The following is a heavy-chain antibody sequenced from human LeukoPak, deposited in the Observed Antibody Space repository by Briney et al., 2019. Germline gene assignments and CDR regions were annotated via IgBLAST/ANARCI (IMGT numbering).Heavy chain of an antibody. CDR2: IIPIFGTA. Sequence: ASVKVSCKASGGTFSSYAISWVRQAPGQGLEWMGGIIPIFGTANYAQKFQGRVTITADESTSTAYMELSSLRSEDTAVYYCASLIVAEHYFDYWGQGTLVTVSS. J-gene: IGHJ4*02. V-gene: IGHV1-69*13. CDR3: ASLIVAEHYFDY. D-gene: IGHD5-12*01. CDR1: GGTFSSYA.